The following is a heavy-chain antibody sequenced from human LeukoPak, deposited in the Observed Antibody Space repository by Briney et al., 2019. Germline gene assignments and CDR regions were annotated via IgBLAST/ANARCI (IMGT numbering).Heavy chain of an antibody. Sequence: GGSLRLSCAASGFAFNEYNMHWVRQAPGKGLEWVTFIFYDGSNKKEADSVKGRFSISRDNSKNTMYLQMNSLRPEDTAVYYCARDFSARYTIDYWGQGTLVTVSS. D-gene: IGHD5-18*01. CDR1: GFAFNEYN. CDR3: ARDFSARYTIDY. J-gene: IGHJ4*02. CDR2: IFYDGSNK. V-gene: IGHV3-30*04.